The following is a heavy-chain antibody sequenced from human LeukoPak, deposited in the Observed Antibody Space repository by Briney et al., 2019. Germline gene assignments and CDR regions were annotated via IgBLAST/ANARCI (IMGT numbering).Heavy chain of an antibody. Sequence: AGGSLRLSCAASGFTFSSYAMHWVRQAPGKGLEYVSAISTNGCSTYYANSVKGRFTISRDNSKNTLYLQMGSVRAEDMAVYYCARWGSTSCYDYWGQGTLVTVSS. D-gene: IGHD2-2*01. J-gene: IGHJ4*02. V-gene: IGHV3-64*01. CDR2: ISTNGCST. CDR3: ARWGSTSCYDY. CDR1: GFTFSSYA.